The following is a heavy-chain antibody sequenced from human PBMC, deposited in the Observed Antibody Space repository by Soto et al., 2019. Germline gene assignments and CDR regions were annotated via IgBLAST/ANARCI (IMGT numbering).Heavy chain of an antibody. CDR3: ASTIGYCSSTSCYGSVWSGYYYDY. Sequence: ASVKVSCKASGYTFTSYGISWVRQAPGQGLEWMGWISAYNGNTNYAQKLQGRVTMTTDTSTSTAYMELRSLRSDDTAVYYCASTIGYCSSTSCYGSVWSGYYYDYWGQGTLVTVSS. CDR2: ISAYNGNT. D-gene: IGHD2-2*01. J-gene: IGHJ4*02. V-gene: IGHV1-18*01. CDR1: GYTFTSYG.